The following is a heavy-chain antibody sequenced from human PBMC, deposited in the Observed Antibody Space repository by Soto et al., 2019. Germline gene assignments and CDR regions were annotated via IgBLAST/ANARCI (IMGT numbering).Heavy chain of an antibody. V-gene: IGHV1-2*02. CDR2: VKPSTGGT. Sequence: ASVKVSCKASGYSFTGYYVHWVRQAPGQGLEWMGWVKPSTGGTDYAQKFQGRITMTRDTSSSTAYMEVSSLRTDDTAVCYCARDLYGVGWYYCHLGGQGARVTVSS. J-gene: IGHJ4*02. D-gene: IGHD6-19*01. CDR3: ARDLYGVGWYYCHL. CDR1: GYSFTGYY.